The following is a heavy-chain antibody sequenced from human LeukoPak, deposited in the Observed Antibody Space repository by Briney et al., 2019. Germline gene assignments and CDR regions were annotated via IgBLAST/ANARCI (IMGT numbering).Heavy chain of an antibody. D-gene: IGHD6-13*01. J-gene: IGHJ5*02. V-gene: IGHV4-59*01. CDR1: GGSISSYY. CDR2: IYYSGST. Sequence: SETLSLTCTVSGGSISSYYWSWIRQPPGKGLEWIGYIYYSGSTNYNPSLKSRVTISVDTSKNQFSLKLSSVAAADTAVYYCAREYSSSWADNWFDPWGQGTLVTVSS. CDR3: AREYSSSWADNWFDP.